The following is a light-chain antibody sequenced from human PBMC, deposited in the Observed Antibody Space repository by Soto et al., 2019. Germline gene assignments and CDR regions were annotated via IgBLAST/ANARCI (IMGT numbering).Light chain of an antibody. CDR2: GAS. Sequence: EIVMTQSPATLSVSPGERATLSCRASQSVSRDLAWYQQKPGQAPRLLIYGASTRATGVPARFSGSGSGTEFTLPISSLQSEDFAVYSCHLYNNWPPWTFGQGTKVEIK. CDR1: QSVSRD. J-gene: IGKJ1*01. CDR3: HLYNNWPPWT. V-gene: IGKV3-15*01.